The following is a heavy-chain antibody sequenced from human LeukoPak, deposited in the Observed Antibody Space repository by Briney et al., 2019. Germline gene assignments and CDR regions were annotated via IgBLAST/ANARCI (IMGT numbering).Heavy chain of an antibody. V-gene: IGHV4-59*13. J-gene: IGHJ4*02. CDR1: GGSISSYY. Sequence: SETLSLTCTVSGGSISSYYWRWMGQPPGKGLEWIAYIYYSGSTNYHPSLKTRVTLSVDTSKTQVSLRLSSVPAADTAVYYCARGLRYDSSLWGQGILVTVSS. CDR3: ARGLRYDSSL. CDR2: IYYSGST. D-gene: IGHD3-22*01.